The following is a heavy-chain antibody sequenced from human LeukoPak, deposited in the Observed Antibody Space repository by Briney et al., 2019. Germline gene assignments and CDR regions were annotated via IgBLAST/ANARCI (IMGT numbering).Heavy chain of an antibody. V-gene: IGHV1-18*01. CDR2: ISGYSGNT. D-gene: IGHD2-21*02. CDR3: ARDLVVVTAIFDY. Sequence: ASVKVSCKASGYTFTSYGISWVRQAPGQGLEWMGWISGYSGNTNYAHDLQGRVTMTTDTSTSTAYMELRSLRSDDTAVYYCARDLVVVTAIFDYWGQGTLVTVSS. CDR1: GYTFTSYG. J-gene: IGHJ4*02.